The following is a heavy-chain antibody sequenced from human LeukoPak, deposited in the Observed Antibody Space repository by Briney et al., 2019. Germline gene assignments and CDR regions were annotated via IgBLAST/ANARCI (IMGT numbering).Heavy chain of an antibody. Sequence: QSGGSLRLSCVAYGFTFSNHNMNWVRQAPGQGLEWISYVSRSSSTIYYADSVKGRFTISRDNSNNTLHLQMNSLRPDDSALYYCAREDNPLWFDPWGQGTLVTVSS. CDR2: VSRSSSTI. D-gene: IGHD1-1*01. J-gene: IGHJ5*02. V-gene: IGHV3-48*04. CDR1: GFTFSNHN. CDR3: AREDNPLWFDP.